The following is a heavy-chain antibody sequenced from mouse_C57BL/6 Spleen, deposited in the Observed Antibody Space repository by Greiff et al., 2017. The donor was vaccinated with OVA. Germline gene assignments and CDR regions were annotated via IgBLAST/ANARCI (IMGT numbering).Heavy chain of an antibody. CDR1: GYTFTDYN. V-gene: IGHV1-18*01. J-gene: IGHJ2*01. CDR3: ARGDYYYGSSYFYYFDY. CDR2: INPNNGGT. Sequence: EVQLQQSGPELVKPGASVKIPCKASGYTFTDYNMDWVKQSHGKSLEWIGDINPNNGGTIYNQKFKGKATLTVDKSSSTAYMELRSLTSEDTAVYYCARGDYYYGSSYFYYFDYWGQGTTLTVSS. D-gene: IGHD1-1*01.